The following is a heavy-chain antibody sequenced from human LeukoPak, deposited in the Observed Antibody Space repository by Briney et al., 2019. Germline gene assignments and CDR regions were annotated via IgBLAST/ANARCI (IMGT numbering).Heavy chain of an antibody. CDR3: ARGATVTYELDY. V-gene: IGHV5-51*01. J-gene: IGHJ4*02. D-gene: IGHD4-17*01. CDR1: GYIFTSNW. Sequence: GESLKISCKGSGYIFTSNWIAWVRQLPGKGLEWMGIIYPGDSDTRYSPSFQGQVTISADKSISTAYLQWSSLKASDTAMYYCARGATVTYELDYWGQGTLVTVSS. CDR2: IYPGDSDT.